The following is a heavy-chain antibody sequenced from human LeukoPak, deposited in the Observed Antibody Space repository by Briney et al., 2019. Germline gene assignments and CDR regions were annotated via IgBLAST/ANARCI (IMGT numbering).Heavy chain of an antibody. CDR1: GFTFSSYG. CDR2: ISGSGGST. J-gene: IGHJ4*02. V-gene: IGHV3-23*01. D-gene: IGHD5-24*01. CDR3: AKGSRDGYNFDY. Sequence: GGSLRLSCAASGFTFSSYGMHWVRQAPGKGLEWVSAISGSGGSTYYADSVKGRFTISRDNSMNTLYLQMNSLRAEDTAVYYCAKGSRDGYNFDYWGQGTLVTVSS.